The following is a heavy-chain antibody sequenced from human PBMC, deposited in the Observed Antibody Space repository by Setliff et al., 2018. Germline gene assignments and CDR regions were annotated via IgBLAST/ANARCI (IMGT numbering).Heavy chain of an antibody. J-gene: IGHJ5*02. V-gene: IGHV4-31*03. D-gene: IGHD2-15*01. CDR1: GGSISSGGYY. CDR3: ARGCYCSGGSCYSNWFDP. Sequence: LSLTCTVSGGSISSGGYYWSWIRQHPGKGLEWIGYIYYSGSTYYNPSLKSRVTISVDTSKNQFSLKLSSVTAADTAVYYCARGCYCSGGSCYSNWFDPWGQGTLVTSPQ. CDR2: IYYSGST.